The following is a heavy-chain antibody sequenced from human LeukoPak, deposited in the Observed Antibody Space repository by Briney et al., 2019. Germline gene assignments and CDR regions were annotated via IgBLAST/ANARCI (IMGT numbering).Heavy chain of an antibody. V-gene: IGHV1-24*01. J-gene: IGHJ5*02. CDR3: ARDNSVGDNAWWFDP. CDR1: GYIFTGYY. CDR2: FDPEDGET. D-gene: IGHD1-26*01. Sequence: ASVKVSCKASGYIFTGYYMHWVRQAPGKGLEWMGGFDPEDGETIYAQKFQGRVTMTRDMSTSTDYMELSSLRSEDTAIYYCARDNSVGDNAWWFDPWGQGTLVTVSS.